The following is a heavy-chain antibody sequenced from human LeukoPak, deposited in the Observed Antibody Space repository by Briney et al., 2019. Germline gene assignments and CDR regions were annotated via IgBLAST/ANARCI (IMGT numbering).Heavy chain of an antibody. Sequence: GGSLRLSCAASTFTFSSYAMHWVRQAPGKGLEGVTVISSDGSNKYYADSVKGRFTISRDNSKNTLDLQMNSLRAEDTAVYYCARDGRYYYDSSAAFDYWGQGTLVTVSS. D-gene: IGHD3-22*01. CDR1: TFTFSSYA. J-gene: IGHJ4*02. CDR2: ISSDGSNK. CDR3: ARDGRYYYDSSAAFDY. V-gene: IGHV3-30*04.